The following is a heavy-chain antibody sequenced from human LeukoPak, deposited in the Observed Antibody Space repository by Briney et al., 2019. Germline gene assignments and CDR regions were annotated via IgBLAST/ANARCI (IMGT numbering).Heavy chain of an antibody. CDR3: ARYDSSGWYGY. J-gene: IGHJ4*02. Sequence: PGGSLRLSCAASGFTFSSYDMHWVRQATGKGLEWASAIGTAGDTYYPGSVKGRFTISRENAKNSLYLQMNSLRAGDTAVYYCARYDSSGWYGYWGQGTLVTVSS. V-gene: IGHV3-13*01. CDR2: IGTAGDT. CDR1: GFTFSSYD. D-gene: IGHD6-19*01.